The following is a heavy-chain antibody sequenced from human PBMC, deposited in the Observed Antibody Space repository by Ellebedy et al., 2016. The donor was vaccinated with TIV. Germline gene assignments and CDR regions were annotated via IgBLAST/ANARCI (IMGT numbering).Heavy chain of an antibody. CDR2: IIPMFRTA. D-gene: IGHD1-14*01. V-gene: IGHV1-69*13. J-gene: IGHJ6*02. Sequence: SVKVSCKASGGTFGSHAITWVRQAPGQGLEWMGGIIPMFRTAKYAQNFQGRITMTADESTSTAYMELNRLRSGDTATYYCARLMYISGRSDYYYGMDVWGQGTTVTVSS. CDR1: GGTFGSHA. CDR3: ARLMYISGRSDYYYGMDV.